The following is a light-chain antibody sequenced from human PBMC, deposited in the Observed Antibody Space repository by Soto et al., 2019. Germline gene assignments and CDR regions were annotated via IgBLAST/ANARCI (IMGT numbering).Light chain of an antibody. CDR2: ATS. CDR1: QGIRDE. V-gene: IGKV1-6*01. J-gene: IGKJ4*01. CDR3: LQDNSYPRT. Sequence: AIHLTQSPSSLSASVGDRVTITCRASQGIRDELGWYQQKPGRAPKVLIYATSSLQSGVPSRFRGSGFGTDFTLTISSLQPEDCATYYCLQDNSYPRTFGDGTKVEIK.